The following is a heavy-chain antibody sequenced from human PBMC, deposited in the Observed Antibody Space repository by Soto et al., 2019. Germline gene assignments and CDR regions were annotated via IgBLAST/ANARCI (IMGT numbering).Heavy chain of an antibody. CDR2: ISAYNGNT. D-gene: IGHD2-2*01. V-gene: IGHV1-18*01. CDR1: GYTFTSYG. J-gene: IGHJ6*02. CDR3: ARDGRSGYCSSTSCYSSFGYSYSGMYV. Sequence: ASVKVSCKASGYTFTSYGISWVRQAPGQGLEWMGWISAYNGNTNYAQKLQGRVTMTTDTSTSTAYMELRSLRSDDTAVYYCARDGRSGYCSSTSCYSSFGYSYSGMYVWGQVTTVTVS.